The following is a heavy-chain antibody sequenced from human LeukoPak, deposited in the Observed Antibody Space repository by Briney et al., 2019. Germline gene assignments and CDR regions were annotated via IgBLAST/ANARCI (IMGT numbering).Heavy chain of an antibody. CDR3: ARHLRVTATDYYYYGMDV. CDR1: GGSISSYY. J-gene: IGHJ6*02. D-gene: IGHD2-21*02. Sequence: SETLSLTCTVSGGSISSYYWSWVRQPPGKGLEWIGYIYHNGSTNYNPSLKSRVTISVDTSKNQFSLKLSSVTAADTAVYYCARHLRVTATDYYYYGMDVWGQGTTVTVSS. V-gene: IGHV4-59*08. CDR2: IYHNGST.